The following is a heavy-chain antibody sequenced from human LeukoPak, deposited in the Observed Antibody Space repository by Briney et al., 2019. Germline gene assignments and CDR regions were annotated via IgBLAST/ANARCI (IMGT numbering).Heavy chain of an antibody. CDR3: AKEAISGLYYFDY. CDR2: ISGSGGST. Sequence: GGSLRLSCAASGFTFSNFAMSWVRQAPGKGLEWVSVISGSGGSTYYADSVKGRFTISRDNSKNTLYLQMNSLRAEDTAVYYCAKEAISGLYYFDYWGQGTLVTVSS. V-gene: IGHV3-23*01. D-gene: IGHD2-15*01. J-gene: IGHJ4*02. CDR1: GFTFSNFA.